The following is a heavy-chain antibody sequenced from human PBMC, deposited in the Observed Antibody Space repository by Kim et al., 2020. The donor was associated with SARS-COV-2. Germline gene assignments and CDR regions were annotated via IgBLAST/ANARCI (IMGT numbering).Heavy chain of an antibody. CDR1: GYSISSGYY. Sequence: SETLSLTCTVSGYSISSGYYWGWIRQPPGKGLEWIGSIYHSGSTYYNPSLKSRVTISVDTSKNQFSLKLSSVTAADTAVYYCARAQYGSGSYYKNWFDPWGQGTLVTVSS. CDR3: ARAQYGSGSYYKNWFDP. D-gene: IGHD3-10*01. V-gene: IGHV4-38-2*02. J-gene: IGHJ5*02. CDR2: IYHSGST.